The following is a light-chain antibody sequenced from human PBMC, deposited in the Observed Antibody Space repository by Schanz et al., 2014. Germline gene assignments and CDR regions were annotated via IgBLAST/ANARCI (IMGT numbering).Light chain of an antibody. CDR2: AAS. V-gene: IGKV1-39*01. CDR1: QSISNY. J-gene: IGKJ2*01. Sequence: DIQMTQSPSSLSASVGDRVTITCRASQSISNYLNWYQQKPGKAPNVLIYAASSLQSGVPSRFSGSGSGTDFTLTISSLQPEDFETYYCQQSYSALPLTFGQGTKLEIK. CDR3: QQSYSALPLT.